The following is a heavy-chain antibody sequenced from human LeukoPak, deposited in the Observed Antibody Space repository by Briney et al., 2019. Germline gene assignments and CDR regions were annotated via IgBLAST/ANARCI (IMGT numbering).Heavy chain of an antibody. CDR3: ARERLVVVGDAYYYYGMDV. D-gene: IGHD2-2*01. Sequence: PGGSPRLSCSASGFTFSNYKMNWVRQAPGKGLEWVSSISSSSSYVYYADSVKGRFTISRDNAKNSLFLQVNSLRAEDTAVYYCARERLVVVGDAYYYYGMDVWGQGTTVTVSS. J-gene: IGHJ6*02. V-gene: IGHV3-21*01. CDR1: GFTFSNYK. CDR2: ISSSSSYV.